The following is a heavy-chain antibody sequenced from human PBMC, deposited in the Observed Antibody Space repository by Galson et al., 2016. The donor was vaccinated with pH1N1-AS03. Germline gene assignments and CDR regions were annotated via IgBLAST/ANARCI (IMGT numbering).Heavy chain of an antibody. CDR2: ISNSGST. V-gene: IGHV4-59*01. Sequence: ETLSLTCTVSGGSISSYYWSWIRQPPGKGLEWIGYISNSGSTNYNPSLKSRVTISVDRSKSQFSLKMSSVTAADTAVYYCARLTSRQVRVRLGRDSEWQKVDYFDYWGQGALITVSS. CDR1: GGSISSYY. J-gene: IGHJ4*02. D-gene: IGHD3-16*01. CDR3: ARLTSRQVRVRLGRDSEWQKVDYFDY.